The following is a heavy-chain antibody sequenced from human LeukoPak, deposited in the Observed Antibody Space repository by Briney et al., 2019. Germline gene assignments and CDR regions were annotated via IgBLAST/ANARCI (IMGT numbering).Heavy chain of an antibody. J-gene: IGHJ3*02. D-gene: IGHD5-18*01. CDR2: TSYDGSYE. V-gene: IGHV3-30*19. CDR1: GFTFSSYG. CDR3: ARAAGGYSYGLIDALDI. Sequence: PGGSLRLSCAASGFTFSSYGMHWVRQAPGKGLEWVAVTSYDGSYESYPDSVKGRFTISRDNSKNTLYLQMNSLSTEDTAVYYCARAAGGYSYGLIDALDIWGQGTMVTVSS.